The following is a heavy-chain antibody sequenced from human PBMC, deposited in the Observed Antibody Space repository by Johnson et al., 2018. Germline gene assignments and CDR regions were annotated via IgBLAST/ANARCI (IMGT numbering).Heavy chain of an antibody. Sequence: VQLVESGGGLVQPGGSLRLSCAASGFTFSSYAMSWVRQAPGKGLEWVSAISGSGGSTYYADSVKGRFTITREHSKNTLYLQMNSRRAEDTAVNYCVSGGKGGYYYMDGWGKGPTVTVSS. D-gene: IGHD1-26*01. J-gene: IGHJ6*03. CDR1: GFTFSSYA. CDR3: VSGGKGGYYYMDG. CDR2: ISGSGGST. V-gene: IGHV3-23*04.